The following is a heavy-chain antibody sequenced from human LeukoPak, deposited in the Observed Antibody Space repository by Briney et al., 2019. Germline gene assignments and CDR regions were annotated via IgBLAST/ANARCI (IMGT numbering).Heavy chain of an antibody. CDR3: AKDSFYDYDSSGYYFNWYFDL. J-gene: IGHJ2*01. V-gene: IGHV3-9*01. Sequence: GGSLRLSCAASGFTFDDYGMHWVRQVPGKGLEWVSGISWDRNSLIYADSVKGRFTISRDNAKKSLYLQMNSLRVEDTALYYCAKDSFYDYDSSGYYFNWYFDLWGRGTLVTVSS. CDR1: GFTFDDYG. CDR2: ISWDRNSL. D-gene: IGHD3-22*01.